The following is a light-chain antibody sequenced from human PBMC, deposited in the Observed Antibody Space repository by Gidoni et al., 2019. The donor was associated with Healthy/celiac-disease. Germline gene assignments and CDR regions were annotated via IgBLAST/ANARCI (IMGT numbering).Light chain of an antibody. CDR3: QQRSNWPAYT. CDR1: QSVSSY. V-gene: IGKV3-11*01. CDR2: DAS. Sequence: EIVLTQSPATLSLSPGERATLSCRASQSVSSYLAWYQQKPGQAPRLLIYDASNRATGIPARFSGSGGGTDFTLTISSLEPEDVAVYYCQQRSNWPAYTFGQGTKLEIK. J-gene: IGKJ2*01.